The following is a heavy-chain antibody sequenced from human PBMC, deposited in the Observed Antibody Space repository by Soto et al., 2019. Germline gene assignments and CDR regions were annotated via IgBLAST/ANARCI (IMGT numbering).Heavy chain of an antibody. V-gene: IGHV1-58*01. CDR3: AASLELAKTRAFAI. J-gene: IGHJ3*02. CDR2: IFVGSGNT. Sequence: SMKVSCKASGFTFTSSSVQWVLQALVQLLEWIVWIFVGSGNTNYGQKFQERVTITREMSQSTAYRGLSSLRSEDRAVFYCAASLELAKTRAFAIWGQGTLFTVSS. CDR1: GFTFTSSS. D-gene: IGHD5-12*01.